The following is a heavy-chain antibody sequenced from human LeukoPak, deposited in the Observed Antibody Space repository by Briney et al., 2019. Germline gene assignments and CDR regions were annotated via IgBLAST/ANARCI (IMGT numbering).Heavy chain of an antibody. Sequence: PGGSLRLSCAASGFTLSSYAMSWVRQAPGKGLEWVSAISVSGNTYHADSVKGRFTISRDNSKYTLSLQMNSLRTEDTAVYYCAKVDNWKYGHHDFWGQGTLVTVSS. V-gene: IGHV3-23*01. CDR1: GFTLSSYA. J-gene: IGHJ4*02. CDR3: AKVDNWKYGHHDF. D-gene: IGHD1-1*01. CDR2: ISVSGNT.